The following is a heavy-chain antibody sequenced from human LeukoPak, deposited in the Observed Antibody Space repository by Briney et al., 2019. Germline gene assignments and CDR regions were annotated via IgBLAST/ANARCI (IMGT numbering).Heavy chain of an antibody. CDR3: ATSTVMNEYCLDY. J-gene: IGHJ4*02. D-gene: IGHD4-17*01. CDR2: FYHSGST. Sequence: PSGTLSLTCAVSGGSMSSTKWWSWVRQPPGKGLEMIGEFYHSGSTNYNPSLKSRITISVDKSKNQVSLNLSSVTAADTAMYYCATSTVMNEYCLDYWAQGTLVTVSS. V-gene: IGHV4-4*02. CDR1: GGSMSSTKW.